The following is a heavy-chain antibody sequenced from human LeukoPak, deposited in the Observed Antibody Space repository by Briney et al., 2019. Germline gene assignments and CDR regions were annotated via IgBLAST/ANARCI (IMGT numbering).Heavy chain of an antibody. CDR1: GFTFSSYA. J-gene: IGHJ5*02. Sequence: PGGSLRLSCAASGFTFSSYAMSWVCQAPGKGLEWVSTISASGGGTYYADPVKGRFTISRDNSKNTLYLQMNSLRVEDTALYYCAKVPGYIYGPNWFDPWGQGTLVTVSS. V-gene: IGHV3-23*01. D-gene: IGHD5-18*01. CDR3: AKVPGYIYGPNWFDP. CDR2: ISASGGGT.